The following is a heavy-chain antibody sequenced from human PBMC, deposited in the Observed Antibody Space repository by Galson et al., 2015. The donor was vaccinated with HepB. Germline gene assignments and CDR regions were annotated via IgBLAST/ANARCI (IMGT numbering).Heavy chain of an antibody. D-gene: IGHD6-13*01. CDR2: ISAYNGNT. Sequence: VRQAPGQGLEWMGWISAYNGNTNYAQKLQGRVTMTTDTSTSTAYMELRSLRSDDTAVYYCARVEMAAGQRNPNYYYYGMDVWGQGTTVTVSS. J-gene: IGHJ6*02. CDR3: ARVEMAAGQRNPNYYYYGMDV. V-gene: IGHV1-18*01.